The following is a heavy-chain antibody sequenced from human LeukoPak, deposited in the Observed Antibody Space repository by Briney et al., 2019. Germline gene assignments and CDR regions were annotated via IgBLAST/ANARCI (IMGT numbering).Heavy chain of an antibody. CDR1: GGTFSSYA. J-gene: IGHJ4*02. CDR3: ARDQFSTDYYDSSGYYYGLDY. V-gene: IGHV1-69*13. Sequence: SVKVSCKASGGTFSSYAISWVRQAPGQGLEWMGGIIPIFGTANYAQKFQGRVTITADESTSTAYMELSSLRSEDTAVYYCARDQFSTDYYDSSGYYYGLDYWGQGTLVTVSS. CDR2: IIPIFGTA. D-gene: IGHD3-22*01.